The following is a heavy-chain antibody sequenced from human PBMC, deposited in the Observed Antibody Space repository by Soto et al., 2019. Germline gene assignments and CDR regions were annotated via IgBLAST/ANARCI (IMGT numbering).Heavy chain of an antibody. J-gene: IGHJ6*02. V-gene: IGHV4-59*01. CDR2: IYYSGST. D-gene: IGHD5-12*01. CDR3: ARAYGGFDNGLDV. Sequence: SETLSLTCTVSGGSIRSYYWTWIRQPPGKGLELIGYIYYSGSTRYNPSLKSRVTISVDMSKNQFSLKLSSVIAADTAVYYCARAYGGFDNGLDVWGQGTAVTVSS. CDR1: GGSIRSYY.